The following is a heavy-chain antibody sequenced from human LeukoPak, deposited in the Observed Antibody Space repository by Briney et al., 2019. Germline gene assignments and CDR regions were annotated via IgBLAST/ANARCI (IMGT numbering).Heavy chain of an antibody. CDR2: ISGSGGST. Sequence: PRGSLRLSCKASGFTFSSYAMIWVRQAPGKGLEWVSSISGSGGSTLYADSVRGRFTISRDNSKNTLSLQLNNLRAEDTAVYYCAKPRGSGSYSNWYFDLRGRGTLVTVSS. D-gene: IGHD3-10*01. V-gene: IGHV3-23*01. CDR3: AKPRGSGSYSNWYFDL. J-gene: IGHJ2*01. CDR1: GFTFSSYA.